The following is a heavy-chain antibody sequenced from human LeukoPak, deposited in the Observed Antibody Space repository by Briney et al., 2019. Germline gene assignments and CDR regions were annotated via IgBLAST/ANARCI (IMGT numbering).Heavy chain of an antibody. J-gene: IGHJ3*02. V-gene: IGHV4-39*01. CDR1: GGSISSSSYY. CDR3: ATVVNYHDSSGRGSGAFDI. CDR2: IYYSGST. Sequence: SETLSLTCTVSGGSISSSSYYWGWIRQPPGKGLEWIGSIYYSGSTYYNPSLKSRVTISVDTSKNQFSLKLSSVTAADTAVYYCATVVNYHDSSGRGSGAFDIWGQGTMVTVSS. D-gene: IGHD3-22*01.